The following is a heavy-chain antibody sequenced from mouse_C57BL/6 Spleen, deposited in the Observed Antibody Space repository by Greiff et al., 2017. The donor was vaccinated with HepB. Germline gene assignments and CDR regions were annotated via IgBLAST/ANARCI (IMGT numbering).Heavy chain of an antibody. V-gene: IGHV5-17*01. CDR1: GFTFSDYG. CDR3: ARIFLVYSALFAY. Sequence: EVQVVESGGGLVKPGGSLKLSCAASGFTFSDYGMHWVRQAPEKGLEWVAYISSGSSTIYYADTVKGRFTISRDNAKNTLFLQMTNLRSEDTAMYYCARIFLVYSALFAYSSQGTLVTVSA. CDR2: ISSGSSTI. D-gene: IGHD1-1*01. J-gene: IGHJ3*01.